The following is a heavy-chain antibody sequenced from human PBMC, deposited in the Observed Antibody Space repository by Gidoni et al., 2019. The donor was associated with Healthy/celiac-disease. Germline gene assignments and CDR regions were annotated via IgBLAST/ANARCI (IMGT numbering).Heavy chain of an antibody. V-gene: IGHV5-10-1*03. CDR1: GYSFTSYW. CDR2: IDPSDSYT. J-gene: IGHJ4*02. Sequence: EVQLVQSGAEVKKHGESLRISCKGSGYSFTSYWISWVRQMPGKGLEWMGRIDPSDSYTNYSPSFQGHVTISADKSISTAYLQWSSLKASDTAMYYCARHAPYYDYVWGIEGAFDYWGQGTLVTVSS. CDR3: ARHAPYYDYVWGIEGAFDY. D-gene: IGHD3-16*01.